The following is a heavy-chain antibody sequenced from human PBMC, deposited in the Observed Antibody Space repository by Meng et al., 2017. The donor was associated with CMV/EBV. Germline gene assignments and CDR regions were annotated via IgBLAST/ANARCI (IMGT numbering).Heavy chain of an antibody. V-gene: IGHV4-34*01. CDR2: INHSGST. CDR1: GGSFSGYC. CDR3: ARQRSSGWLYYYYGMDV. J-gene: IGHJ6*02. Sequence: SETLSLTCAVYGGSFSGYCWSWIRQPPGKGLEWIGEINHSGSTNYNPSLKSRVTISVDTSKNQFSLKLSSVTAADTAVYYCARQRSSGWLYYYYGMDVWGQGTTVTVSS. D-gene: IGHD6-19*01.